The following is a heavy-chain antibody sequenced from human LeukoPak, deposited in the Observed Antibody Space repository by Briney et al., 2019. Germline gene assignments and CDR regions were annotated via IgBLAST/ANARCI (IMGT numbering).Heavy chain of an antibody. Sequence: SVKVSCKASGGTFSSYAISWVRQAPGRGLEWMGGIIPIFGTANYAQKFQGRVTITADESTSTAYMELSSLRSEDTAVYYCARDTAMDGYYGMDVWGQGTTVTVSS. D-gene: IGHD5-18*01. J-gene: IGHJ6*02. V-gene: IGHV1-69*13. CDR3: ARDTAMDGYYGMDV. CDR1: GGTFSSYA. CDR2: IIPIFGTA.